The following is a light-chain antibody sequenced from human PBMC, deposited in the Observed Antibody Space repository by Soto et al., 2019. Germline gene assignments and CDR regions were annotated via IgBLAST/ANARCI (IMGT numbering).Light chain of an antibody. CDR1: SSDVESYYL. J-gene: IGLJ2*01. V-gene: IGLV2-23*01. Sequence: QSALTQPASVSGSPGQSITISCTGTSSDVESYYLVSWYQQHPGKAPKLMIYEGSKRPSGVSNRFSGSKSANTASLTISALQAEDEADYYCCSFVRSNALVFGGGTKLTVL. CDR2: EGS. CDR3: CSFVRSNALV.